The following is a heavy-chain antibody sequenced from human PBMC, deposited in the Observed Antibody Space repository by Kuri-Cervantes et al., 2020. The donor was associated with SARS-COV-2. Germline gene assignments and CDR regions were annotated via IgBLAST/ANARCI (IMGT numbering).Heavy chain of an antibody. CDR2: IYYSGST. CDR3: ARQGSSGWYLGY. J-gene: IGHJ4*02. CDR1: GGSISSSSYY. Sequence: GSLRLSCTVSGGSISSSSYYWGWIRQPPGKGLEWIGNIYYSGSTYYNPSLKSRVTISVDTSKNQFSLKLSSVTAADTAVYYCARQGSSGWYLGYWGQGTLVTVSS. V-gene: IGHV4-39*01. D-gene: IGHD6-19*01.